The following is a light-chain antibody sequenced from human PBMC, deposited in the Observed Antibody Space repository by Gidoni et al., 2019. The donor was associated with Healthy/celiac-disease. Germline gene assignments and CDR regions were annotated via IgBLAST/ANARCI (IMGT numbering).Light chain of an antibody. Sequence: DIVMTQSPLSLPVTPGEPASLSCRSSQSLLHSNGYNYLDWYLQKPGQSPQLLIYLGSNRASGVPDRFSGSGSGTDFTLKISRVEAEDVGVYYCRQALQTPRTFGQGTKLEIK. V-gene: IGKV2-28*01. CDR1: QSLLHSNGYNY. J-gene: IGKJ2*01. CDR3: RQALQTPRT. CDR2: LGS.